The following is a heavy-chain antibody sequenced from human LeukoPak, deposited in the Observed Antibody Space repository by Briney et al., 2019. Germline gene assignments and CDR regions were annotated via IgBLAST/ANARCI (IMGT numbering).Heavy chain of an antibody. CDR2: IYYSGST. V-gene: IGHV4-39*01. D-gene: IGHD3-3*01. J-gene: IGHJ3*02. CDR3: ARPANLRFLEYDAFDI. CDR1: GGSVSSSGSY. Sequence: SETLSLTCTVSGGSVSSSGSYWGWIRQPPGKGLEWIGYIYYSGSTYYNPSLKSRVTISVDTSKNQFSLKLSSVTAADTAVYYCARPANLRFLEYDAFDIWGQGTMVTVSS.